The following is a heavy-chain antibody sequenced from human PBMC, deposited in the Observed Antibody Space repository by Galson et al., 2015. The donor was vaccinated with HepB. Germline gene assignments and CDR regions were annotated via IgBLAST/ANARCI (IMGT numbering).Heavy chain of an antibody. Sequence: SVKVSCKASGYSFTTYDISWVRQAPGQRLEWMGWISAYNGNTNYAQNLQGRVSMTTDTSTSTAYMELRSLRSDDTAMYYCARQGGYYYGSGSYFDYWGQGTLVTVSS. J-gene: IGHJ4*02. V-gene: IGHV1-18*01. D-gene: IGHD3-10*01. CDR2: ISAYNGNT. CDR3: ARQGGYYYGSGSYFDY. CDR1: GYSFTTYD.